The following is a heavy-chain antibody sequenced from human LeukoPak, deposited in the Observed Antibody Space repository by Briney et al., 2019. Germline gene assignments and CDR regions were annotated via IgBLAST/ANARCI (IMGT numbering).Heavy chain of an antibody. CDR2: ISWNSNSI. D-gene: IGHD4-17*01. CDR3: AKSTDCCLNYGDYGYFDS. Sequence: GGSLRLSCEASGFTFDDYAIHWVRQAPGKGLEWVSGISWNSNSIGYADSVKGRFTISRDDAKNSLHLLMSSLRAEDMALYYCAKSTDCCLNYGDYGYFDSWGQGTLVTVSS. V-gene: IGHV3-9*03. J-gene: IGHJ4*02. CDR1: GFTFDDYA.